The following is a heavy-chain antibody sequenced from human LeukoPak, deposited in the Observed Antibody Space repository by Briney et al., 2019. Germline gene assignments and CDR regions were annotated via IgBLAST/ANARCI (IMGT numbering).Heavy chain of an antibody. Sequence: GGSLRLSCAASGFTFDDYAMHWVRQAPGKDLEWVSGISWNSGSIGYADSVKGRFTISRDNAKNSLYLRMNSLRAEDTALYYCAKTSNYDILTGYYYYFDYWGQGTLVTVSS. CDR1: GFTFDDYA. J-gene: IGHJ4*02. CDR2: ISWNSGSI. V-gene: IGHV3-9*01. CDR3: AKTSNYDILTGYYYYFDY. D-gene: IGHD3-9*01.